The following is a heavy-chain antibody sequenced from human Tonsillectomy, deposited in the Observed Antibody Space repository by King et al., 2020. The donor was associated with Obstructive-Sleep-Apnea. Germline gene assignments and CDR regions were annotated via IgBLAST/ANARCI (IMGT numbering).Heavy chain of an antibody. J-gene: IGHJ4*02. V-gene: IGHV3-66*01. CDR1: GFTVCSNY. Sequence: VQLVESGGGLVQPGGSLILSCAVSGFTVCSNYMSWVRQAPGKGLEWVSVIYSGGSTYYADSVKGRFTISRDNSKNTLYLQMNSLRAEDTAVYYCARDVAVAARGYWGQGTLVTVSS. CDR3: ARDVAVAARGY. D-gene: IGHD6-19*01. CDR2: IYSGGST.